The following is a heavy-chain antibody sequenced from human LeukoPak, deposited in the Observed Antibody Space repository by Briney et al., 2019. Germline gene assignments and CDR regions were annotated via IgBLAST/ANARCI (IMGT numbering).Heavy chain of an antibody. CDR3: ARNHIVTGTYFDS. D-gene: IGHD3-10*01. Sequence: SETLSLTCTVSGDSISSYYWNWIRQPAGKGLEWIGRIYASGYTEYNPSLRTRVTMSVDTSKNEFSLKVDTVTAADTAVYFCARNHIVTGTYFDSWGQGILVTVSS. CDR1: GDSISSYY. CDR2: IYASGYT. V-gene: IGHV4-4*07. J-gene: IGHJ4*02.